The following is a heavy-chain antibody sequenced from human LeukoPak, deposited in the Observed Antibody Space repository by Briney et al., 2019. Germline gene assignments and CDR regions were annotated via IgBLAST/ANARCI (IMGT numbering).Heavy chain of an antibody. CDR2: ISSSSSYT. CDR1: GFTFSSYS. V-gene: IGHV3-21*01. J-gene: IGHJ3*02. Sequence: GGSLRLSCAASGFTFSSYSMNWVRQAPGKGLEWVSSISSSSSYTYYADSVKGRFTISRDNAKNSLYLQMNSLRAEDTAVYYCAAFDIWGQGTMVTVSS. CDR3: AAFDI.